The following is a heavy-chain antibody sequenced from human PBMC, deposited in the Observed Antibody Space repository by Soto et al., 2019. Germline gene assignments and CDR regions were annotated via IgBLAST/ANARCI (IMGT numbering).Heavy chain of an antibody. CDR1: GFTFTNYI. Sequence: EVQLLESGGGLVQPGGSLRLSCAVSGFTFTNYIMSWVRQAPGKGLEWVSGISGRGDNTYYADSVKGRFTISRDISKSTLYLHMSSLRAEDTAIYFCAKVGDTTMVDSWGKGTLVTVSS. V-gene: IGHV3-23*01. CDR2: ISGRGDNT. CDR3: AKVGDTTMVDS. D-gene: IGHD5-18*01. J-gene: IGHJ4*02.